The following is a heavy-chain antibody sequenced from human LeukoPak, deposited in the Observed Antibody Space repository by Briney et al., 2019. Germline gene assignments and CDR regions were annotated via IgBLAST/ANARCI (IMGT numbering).Heavy chain of an antibody. Sequence: SETLSLTCTVSGGSIRSYYWTWVRQPPGKGLEWIGYMYYTGSTKYNPSLKSRVSISVDTSKNQFSLTLTSVTAADTAVYYCAAVVVSGTPYFGYWGQGTLVTVSS. CDR2: MYYTGST. V-gene: IGHV4-59*03. J-gene: IGHJ4*02. D-gene: IGHD2-21*02. CDR3: AAVVVSGTPYFGY. CDR1: GGSIRSYY.